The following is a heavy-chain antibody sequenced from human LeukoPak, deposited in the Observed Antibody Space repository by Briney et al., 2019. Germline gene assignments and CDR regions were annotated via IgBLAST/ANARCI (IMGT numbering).Heavy chain of an antibody. CDR3: ARGLFYGDYVSYYYYMDV. V-gene: IGHV4-34*01. J-gene: IGHJ6*03. D-gene: IGHD4-17*01. Sequence: SETLPLTCAVYGGSFSGYYWSWIRQPPGKGLEWIGEINHSGSTNYNPSLKSRVTISVDTSKNQFSLKLSSVTAADTAVYYCARGLFYGDYVSYYYYMDVWGKGTTVTVSS. CDR1: GGSFSGYY. CDR2: INHSGST.